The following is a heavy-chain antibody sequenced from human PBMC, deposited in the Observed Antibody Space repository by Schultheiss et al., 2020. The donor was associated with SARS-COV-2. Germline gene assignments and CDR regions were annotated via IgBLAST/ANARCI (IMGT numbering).Heavy chain of an antibody. CDR3: AKGHRGYSSGWYHY. Sequence: SLKISCAASGFTFDDYAMHWVRQAPGKGLEWVSGISWNSGSIGYADSVKGRFTISRDNAKNSLYLQMNSLRAEDTALYYCAKGHRGYSSGWYHYWGQGTLVTVSS. CDR2: ISWNSGSI. V-gene: IGHV3-9*01. CDR1: GFTFDDYA. J-gene: IGHJ4*02. D-gene: IGHD6-19*01.